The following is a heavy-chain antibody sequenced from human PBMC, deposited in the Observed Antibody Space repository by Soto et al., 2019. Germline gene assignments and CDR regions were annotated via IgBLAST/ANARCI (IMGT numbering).Heavy chain of an antibody. J-gene: IGHJ6*02. Sequence: GESLKISCKGSAYRFTNYWIAWVRQMPGKGLEWMAIIYPGDSETKYSPSFQGQVTISADKSISTAYLQWSSLKASDTATYYCARRCSGGSCYSSQNFYGMDVWGQGTTVTVSS. D-gene: IGHD2-15*01. CDR3: ARRCSGGSCYSSQNFYGMDV. V-gene: IGHV5-51*01. CDR2: IYPGDSET. CDR1: AYRFTNYW.